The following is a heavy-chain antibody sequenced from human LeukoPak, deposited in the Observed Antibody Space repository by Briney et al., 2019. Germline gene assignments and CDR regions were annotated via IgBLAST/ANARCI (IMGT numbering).Heavy chain of an antibody. CDR1: GYTFTSYG. Sequence: ASVKVSCKASGYTFTSYGISWVRQAPGQGLEWMGWISAYNGNTNYAQKLQGRVTMTTDTSTSTAYMELRSLRSDDTAVYYCARDSGYYGSGSYYMSDPIPPFDYWGQGTLVNVSS. J-gene: IGHJ4*02. V-gene: IGHV1-18*01. D-gene: IGHD3-10*01. CDR2: ISAYNGNT. CDR3: ARDSGYYGSGSYYMSDPIPPFDY.